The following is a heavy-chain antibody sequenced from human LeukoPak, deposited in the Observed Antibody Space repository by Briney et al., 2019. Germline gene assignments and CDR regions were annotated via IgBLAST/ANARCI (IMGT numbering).Heavy chain of an antibody. D-gene: IGHD2-2*01. V-gene: IGHV1-18*01. CDR2: ISAYNGNT. CDR1: GYTFTSYG. J-gene: IGHJ5*02. CDR3: ARELPIVVPAALTPARYWFDP. Sequence: GASVKVSCKASGYTFTSYGISWVRQAPGQGLEWMGWISAYNGNTDYAQKLQGRVTMTTDTSTSTAYMELRSLRSDDTAVYYCARELPIVVPAALTPARYWFDPWGQGTLVTVSS.